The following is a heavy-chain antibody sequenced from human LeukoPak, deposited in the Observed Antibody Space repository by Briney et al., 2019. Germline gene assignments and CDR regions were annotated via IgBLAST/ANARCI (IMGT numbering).Heavy chain of an antibody. J-gene: IGHJ5*02. CDR2: TYYRSKWYN. V-gene: IGHV6-1*01. Sequence: SQTLSLTCAISGDSVSSNSAAWNWIRQSPSRGLEWLGRTYYRSKWYNDYAVSVKSRITINPDTSKNQFSLQLNSVTPEDTAVYYCARALVVLLWFGESEIESWFDPWGQGTLVTVSS. CDR3: ARALVVLLWFGESEIESWFDP. CDR1: GDSVSSNSAA. D-gene: IGHD3-10*01.